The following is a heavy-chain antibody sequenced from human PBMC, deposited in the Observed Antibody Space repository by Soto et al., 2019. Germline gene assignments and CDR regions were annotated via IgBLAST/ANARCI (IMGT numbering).Heavy chain of an antibody. J-gene: IGHJ6*02. Sequence: QVQLVQSGAEVKKPGSSVKVSCKASGGTFSSYAISWVRQAPGQGLEWMGGIIPIFGTANYAQKFQGRVTSTADESTSTAYMELSSLRSEDTAVYYCARDGPAAMRKDYYYYGMDVWGQGTTVTVSS. CDR1: GGTFSSYA. V-gene: IGHV1-69*01. D-gene: IGHD2-2*01. CDR2: IIPIFGTA. CDR3: ARDGPAAMRKDYYYYGMDV.